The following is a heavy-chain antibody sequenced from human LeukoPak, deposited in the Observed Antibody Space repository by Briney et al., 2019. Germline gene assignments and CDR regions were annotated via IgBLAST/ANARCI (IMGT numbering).Heavy chain of an antibody. CDR1: GDSVSSINGA. D-gene: IGHD6-19*01. Sequence: SQTLSLTCAISGDSVSSINGAWNWIRQSPSRGLEWLGRTYYRSKWYNDYVESKKGRITISPDTSKNQFSLHLNSVTPEDTAVYYCARDLGNSGWYTFDYWGQGTLVTVSS. V-gene: IGHV6-1*01. CDR2: TYYRSKWYN. CDR3: ARDLGNSGWYTFDY. J-gene: IGHJ4*02.